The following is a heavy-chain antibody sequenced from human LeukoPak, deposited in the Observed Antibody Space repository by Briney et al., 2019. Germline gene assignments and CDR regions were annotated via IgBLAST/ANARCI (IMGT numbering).Heavy chain of an antibody. CDR3: AILNHPDGRVY. CDR1: GYAFTTSW. Sequence: GESLRISCQGFGYAFTTSWIGWVRQLPGKGLGWMAIIYAGNSDTKYSPSFQGQVSISTDRSISTAYLQWSSLQASDTAIYYCAILNHPDGRVYWGQGTPVTVSS. J-gene: IGHJ4*02. V-gene: IGHV5-51*01. D-gene: IGHD5-24*01. CDR2: IYAGNSDT.